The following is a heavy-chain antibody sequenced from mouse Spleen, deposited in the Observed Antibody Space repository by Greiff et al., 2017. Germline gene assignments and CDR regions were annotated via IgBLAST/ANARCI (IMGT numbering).Heavy chain of an antibody. J-gene: IGHJ2*01. CDR2: IDPETGGT. Sequence: VQLQQSGAELVRPGASVTLSCKASGYTFTDYEMHWVKQTPVHGLEWIGAIDPETGGTAYNQKFKGKAILTADKSSSTAYMELRSLTSEDSAVYYCTRTHITTVVPSGYWGQGTTLTVSS. V-gene: IGHV1-15*01. CDR3: TRTHITTVVPSGY. CDR1: GYTFTDYE. D-gene: IGHD1-1*01.